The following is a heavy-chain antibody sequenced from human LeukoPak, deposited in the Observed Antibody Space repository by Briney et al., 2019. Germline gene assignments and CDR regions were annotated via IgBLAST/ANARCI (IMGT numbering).Heavy chain of an antibody. Sequence: GGSLRLSCAPSGFTVSSNYMSWVRQAPGKGLEWVSVIYSGGSTYYADSVKGRFTISRDNSKNTLYLQMNSLRAEDTAVYYCARQSSGWFFDYWGQGTLVTVSS. V-gene: IGHV3-53*01. CDR2: IYSGGST. J-gene: IGHJ4*02. CDR3: ARQSSGWFFDY. D-gene: IGHD6-19*01. CDR1: GFTVSSNY.